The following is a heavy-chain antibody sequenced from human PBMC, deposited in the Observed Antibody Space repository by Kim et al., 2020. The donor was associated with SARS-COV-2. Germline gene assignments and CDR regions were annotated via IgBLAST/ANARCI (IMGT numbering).Heavy chain of an antibody. J-gene: IGHJ3*02. CDR2: INAGNGNT. V-gene: IGHV1-3*01. D-gene: IGHD6-19*01. Sequence: ASVKVSCKASGYTFTSYAMHWVRQAPGQRLEWMGWINAGNGNTKYSQKFQGRVTITRDTSASTAYMELSSLRSEDTAVYYCARDKGRLAVAGTGYAFDIWGQGTMVTVSS. CDR1: GYTFTSYA. CDR3: ARDKGRLAVAGTGYAFDI.